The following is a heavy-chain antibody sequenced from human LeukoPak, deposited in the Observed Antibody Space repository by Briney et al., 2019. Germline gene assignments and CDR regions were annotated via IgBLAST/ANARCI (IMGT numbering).Heavy chain of an antibody. CDR1: GFSLSTSGVG. Sequence: SGPTLVNPTQTLTLTCTFSGFSLSTSGVGVGWIRQPPGKALEWLALIDWNDDKYFKTSLKSRLTISKDTSKNQVVLTMTNLAPVDTATYYCARTSWIRGVIHLDTWGQGTLVSVSS. CDR3: ARTSWIRGVIHLDT. V-gene: IGHV2-70*13. D-gene: IGHD3-10*01. J-gene: IGHJ4*02. CDR2: IDWNDDK.